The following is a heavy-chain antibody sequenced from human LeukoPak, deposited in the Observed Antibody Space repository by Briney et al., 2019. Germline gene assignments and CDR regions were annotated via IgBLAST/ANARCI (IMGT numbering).Heavy chain of an antibody. Sequence: ASVKVSCKLSGYTLTELSMHWVRQAPGKGLEWMRGFDPEDGETIYAQKFQGRVTMTEDTSTDTAYMELSSLRSEDTAVYYCATKGSPLYRYYYYGMDVWGQGTTVTVSS. J-gene: IGHJ6*02. CDR3: ATKGSPLYRYYYYGMDV. V-gene: IGHV1-24*01. CDR1: GYTLTELS. CDR2: FDPEDGET. D-gene: IGHD2-8*01.